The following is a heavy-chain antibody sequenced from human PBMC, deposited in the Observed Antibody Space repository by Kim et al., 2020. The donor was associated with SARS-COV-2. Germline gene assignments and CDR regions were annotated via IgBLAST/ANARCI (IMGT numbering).Heavy chain of an antibody. CDR2: INPSGGST. Sequence: ASVKVSCKASGYTFTSYYMHWVRQAPGQGLEWMGIINPSGGSTSYAQKFQGRVTMTRDTSTSTVYMELSSLRSEDTAVYYCARVRIVGATIAAFDIWGQGTMVTVSS. CDR1: GYTFTSYY. V-gene: IGHV1-46*01. J-gene: IGHJ3*02. CDR3: ARVRIVGATIAAFDI. D-gene: IGHD1-26*01.